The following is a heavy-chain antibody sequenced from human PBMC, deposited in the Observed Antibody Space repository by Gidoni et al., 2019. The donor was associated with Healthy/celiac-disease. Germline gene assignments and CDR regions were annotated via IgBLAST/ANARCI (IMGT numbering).Heavy chain of an antibody. CDR2: IYYRGST. J-gene: IGHJ5*02. CDR3: ARGGSSYTSWFDP. V-gene: IGHV4-31*03. D-gene: IGHD2-2*02. CDR1: GGPISSGGYY. Sequence: QVQLPESGPGLVKPSHTLSLTCTLSGGPISSGGYYWSWIRQHPGKGLEWIGYIYYRGSTYYNPSLKSRVTISVDTSKNQFSLKLSSVTAADTAEYYCARGGSSYTSWFDPWGQGTLVTVSS.